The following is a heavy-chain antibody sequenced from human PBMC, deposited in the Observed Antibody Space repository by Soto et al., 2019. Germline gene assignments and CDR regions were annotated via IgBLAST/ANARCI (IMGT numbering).Heavy chain of an antibody. D-gene: IGHD3-10*01. Sequence: GSLRLSCAASGFTVISTYMSWVRQAPGKGLEWVSIIFSSGESFYADSVKGRFTISRDSSDNTVYLQMNSLKAEDTAVYYCARGGIGMVRTFDHWGQGTLVTVSS. CDR3: ARGGIGMVRTFDH. V-gene: IGHV3-53*01. CDR1: GFTVISTY. J-gene: IGHJ4*02. CDR2: IFSSGES.